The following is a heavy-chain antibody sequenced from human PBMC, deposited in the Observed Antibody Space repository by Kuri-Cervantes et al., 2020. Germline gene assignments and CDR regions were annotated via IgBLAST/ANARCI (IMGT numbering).Heavy chain of an antibody. Sequence: SETLSLTCDVFDYSITSGYYWGWIRQSPGKGLEWIGHIYYSGSTNYNPSLKSRVTISVDTSKNQFSLKLSSVTAADTAVYYCARHRYSSGSFDYWGQGTLVTVSS. CDR2: IYYSGST. D-gene: IGHD6-19*01. CDR1: DYSITSGYY. J-gene: IGHJ4*02. CDR3: ARHRYSSGSFDY. V-gene: IGHV4-38-2*01.